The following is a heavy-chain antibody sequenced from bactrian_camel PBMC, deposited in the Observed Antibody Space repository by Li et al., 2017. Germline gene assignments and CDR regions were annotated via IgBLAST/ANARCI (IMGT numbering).Heavy chain of an antibody. CDR3: AADSNGLGFFDY. D-gene: IGHD5*01. CDR1: GFTFSNAW. CDR2: IATGGGGSTDST. J-gene: IGHJ5*01. V-gene: IGHV3S19*01. Sequence: VQLVESGGGLVQPGGSLRLSCAASGFTFSNAWMTWVRQAPGKGLEWVSSIATGGGGSTDSTYYSDSAKGRFTISRDNTKNMLFLQLKSLTPEDTAVYYCAADSNGLGFFDYWG.